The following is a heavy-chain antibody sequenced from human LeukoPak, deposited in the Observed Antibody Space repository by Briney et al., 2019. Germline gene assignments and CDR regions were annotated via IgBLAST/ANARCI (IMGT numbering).Heavy chain of an antibody. J-gene: IGHJ6*03. D-gene: IGHD5/OR15-5a*01. V-gene: IGHV3-23*01. CDR3: AKDSTHDCFYNYMDA. CDR1: GFTFSSYA. Sequence: GGSLRLSCAASGFTFSSYAMTWVRQAPGKGLEWVSVITGSGDSTYYADSVKGRFTISRDNSKNTLYLQMKSLVAEDTALYYCAKDSTHDCFYNYMDAWGKGTTVTVTS. CDR2: ITGSGDST.